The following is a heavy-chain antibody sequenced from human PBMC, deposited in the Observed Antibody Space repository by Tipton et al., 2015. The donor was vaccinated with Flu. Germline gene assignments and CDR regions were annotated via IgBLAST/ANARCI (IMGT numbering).Heavy chain of an antibody. CDR2: IFPADSDV. V-gene: IGHV5-51*03. CDR3: ARRGECGGGCYGAFVL. Sequence: VQLVQSGAEVKKAGESLKISCTASGYKFRDYWIAWVRQMPGKGLEWMGIIFPADSDVRYNPSFQGQVTISADKSTTTASLQWSSLKASDTGIYYCARRGECGGGCYGAFVLWGQGTVVTGSS. J-gene: IGHJ3*01. CDR1: GYKFRDYW. D-gene: IGHD2-15*01.